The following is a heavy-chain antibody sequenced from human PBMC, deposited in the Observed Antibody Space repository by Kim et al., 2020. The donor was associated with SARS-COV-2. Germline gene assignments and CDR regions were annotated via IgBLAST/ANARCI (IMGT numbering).Heavy chain of an antibody. CDR3: ASSGKDNYYGSGSFPPPRGDAFDI. D-gene: IGHD3-10*01. CDR2: INSDGSST. Sequence: GGSLRLSCAASGFTFSSYWMHWVRQAPGKGLVWVSRINSDGSSTSYADSVKGRFTISRDNAKNTLYLQMNSLRAEDTAVYYCASSGKDNYYGSGSFPPPRGDAFDIWGQGTMVTVSS. J-gene: IGHJ3*02. V-gene: IGHV3-74*01. CDR1: GFTFSSYW.